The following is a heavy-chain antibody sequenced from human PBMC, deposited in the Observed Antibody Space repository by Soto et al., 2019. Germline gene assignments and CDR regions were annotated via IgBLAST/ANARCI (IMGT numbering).Heavy chain of an antibody. CDR2: ISGSGGST. V-gene: IGHV3-23*01. D-gene: IGHD5-18*01. CDR3: AKVFSAMVTNAFDI. Sequence: EVQLLESGGGLVQPGGSLRLSCAAPGFTFSNYAMSWVRQAPEKGLEWVSVISGSGGSTYYADSVKGRFTISRDNSKNTVYLQMNSLRAEDTAVYYCAKVFSAMVTNAFDIWGQGTMVTVSS. J-gene: IGHJ3*02. CDR1: GFTFSNYA.